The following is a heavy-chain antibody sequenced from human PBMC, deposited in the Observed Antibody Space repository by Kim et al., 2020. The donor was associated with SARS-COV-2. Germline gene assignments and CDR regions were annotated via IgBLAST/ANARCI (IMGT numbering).Heavy chain of an antibody. CDR2: ISYSGST. Sequence: SETLSLSCTVSGGSIDAYYWSWVRQPPGKGLEWIGHISYSGSTNYNPSLTSRATMSVDTSKTHFSLRLSFVTAADTAVYYFARDRGLWNGYYYGVDVLG. D-gene: IGHD1-1*01. V-gene: IGHV4-59*13. J-gene: IGHJ6*02. CDR1: GGSIDAYY. CDR3: ARDRGLWNGYYYGVDV.